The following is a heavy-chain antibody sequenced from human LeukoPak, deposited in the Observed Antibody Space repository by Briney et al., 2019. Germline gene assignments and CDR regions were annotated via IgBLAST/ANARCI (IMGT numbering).Heavy chain of an antibody. V-gene: IGHV1-2*02. CDR1: GYTSTGYY. J-gene: IGHJ4*02. D-gene: IGHD2-15*01. CDR2: INPNSGGT. CDR3: ARGMGYCSGGSCFGLDY. Sequence: ASVKVSCKASGYTSTGYYMHWVRQAPGQGLEWMGWINPNSGGTNYAQKFQGRVTMTRDTSISTAYMELSRLRSDDTAVYYCARGMGYCSGGSCFGLDYWGQGTLVTVSS.